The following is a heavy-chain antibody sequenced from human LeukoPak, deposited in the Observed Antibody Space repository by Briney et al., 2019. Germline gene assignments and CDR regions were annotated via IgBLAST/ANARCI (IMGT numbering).Heavy chain of an antibody. J-gene: IGHJ6*02. V-gene: IGHV4-34*01. Sequence: SETLSLTRAVYGGSFSGYYWSWIRQPPGKGLEWIGEINHSGSTNYNPSLKSRVTISVDTSKNQFSLKLSSVTAADTAVYYCAKLRIRGVFYYYGMDVWGQGTTVTVSS. CDR2: INHSGST. CDR1: GGSFSGYY. CDR3: AKLRIRGVFYYYGMDV. D-gene: IGHD3-10*01.